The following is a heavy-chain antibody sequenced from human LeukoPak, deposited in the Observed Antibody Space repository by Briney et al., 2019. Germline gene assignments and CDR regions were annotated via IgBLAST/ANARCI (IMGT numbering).Heavy chain of an antibody. V-gene: IGHV3-23*01. CDR3: AKYDIVVVPAAMVDY. J-gene: IGHJ4*02. D-gene: IGHD2-2*01. Sequence: GGSLRLSCAASGFTFSSYAMSWVRQAPGKGLEWVLAISGSGGSTYYADSVKGRFTISRDNSKNTLYLQMNSLRAEDTAVYYCAKYDIVVVPAAMVDYWGQGTLVTVSS. CDR2: ISGSGGST. CDR1: GFTFSSYA.